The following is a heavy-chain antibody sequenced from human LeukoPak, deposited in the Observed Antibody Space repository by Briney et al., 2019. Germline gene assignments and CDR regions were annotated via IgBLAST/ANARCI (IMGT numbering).Heavy chain of an antibody. Sequence: ASVKVSCKASGGTFSSYAISWVRQAPGQGLEWMGGIIPIFGTANYAQKFQGRVTITADESTSTAYMELSSLRSEDTAVYYCARGRHDYGDYGGYWFDPWGQGTLVTVSS. CDR1: GGTFSSYA. V-gene: IGHV1-69*01. J-gene: IGHJ5*02. CDR3: ARGRHDYGDYGGYWFDP. D-gene: IGHD4-17*01. CDR2: IIPIFGTA.